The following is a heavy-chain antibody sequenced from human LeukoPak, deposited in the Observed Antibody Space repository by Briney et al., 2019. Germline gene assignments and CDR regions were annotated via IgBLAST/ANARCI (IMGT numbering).Heavy chain of an antibody. J-gene: IGHJ4*02. Sequence: GGSLRLSCAASGFTSSSYAMNWVRQAPGKGLEWVSTISGGGDRIYYADSVKGRFTISRDNSKNTLYLQMNSLRAEDTAVYYCAKGPRTVRFGDRHKGMFDYWGQGTLVTVSS. CDR1: GFTSSSYA. CDR2: ISGGGDRI. CDR3: AKGPRTVRFGDRHKGMFDY. D-gene: IGHD3-10*01. V-gene: IGHV3-23*01.